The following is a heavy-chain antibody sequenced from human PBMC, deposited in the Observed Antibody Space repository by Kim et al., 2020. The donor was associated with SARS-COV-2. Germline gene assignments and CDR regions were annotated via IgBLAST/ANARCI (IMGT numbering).Heavy chain of an antibody. J-gene: IGHJ6*02. Sequence: SETLSLTCTVSGGSISSYYWSWIRQPPGKGLEWIGYIYYSGSTNYNPSLKSRVTISVDTSKNQFSLKLSSVTAADTAVYYCARGIVVVVPAAIYNYYYGMDVWGQGTTVPVSS. CDR2: IYYSGST. CDR1: GGSISSYY. CDR3: ARGIVVVVPAAIYNYYYGMDV. V-gene: IGHV4-59*13. D-gene: IGHD2-2*01.